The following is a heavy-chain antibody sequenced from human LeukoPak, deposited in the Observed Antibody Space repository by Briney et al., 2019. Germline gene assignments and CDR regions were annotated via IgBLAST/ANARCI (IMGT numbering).Heavy chain of an antibody. J-gene: IGHJ4*02. CDR3: ANIKNDY. D-gene: IGHD1-14*01. CDR2: ISDTT. V-gene: IGHV3-23*01. CDR1: GFTFSMYW. Sequence: GGSLRLSCAASGFTFSMYWMTWVRQTPGKGLEWVSSISDTTYYAESVKGRFTISRDNSKNTLYLQMSSLRAEDTAVYYCANIKNDYWGQGTLVTVSS.